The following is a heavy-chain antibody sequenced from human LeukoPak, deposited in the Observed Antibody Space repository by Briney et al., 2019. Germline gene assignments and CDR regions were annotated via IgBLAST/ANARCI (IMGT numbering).Heavy chain of an antibody. CDR1: GYSFTSYD. V-gene: IGHV1-8*03. D-gene: IGHD6-13*01. J-gene: IGHJ4*02. CDR3: ARVGIAAPQLDY. Sequence: GASVKVSCKASGYSFTSYDINWLRQATGQGLEWMGWINPNSGNTGYAQKFQGRVTITRNTSISTAYMELSSLRSEDTAVYYCARVGIAAPQLDYWGQGTLVTVCS. CDR2: INPNSGNT.